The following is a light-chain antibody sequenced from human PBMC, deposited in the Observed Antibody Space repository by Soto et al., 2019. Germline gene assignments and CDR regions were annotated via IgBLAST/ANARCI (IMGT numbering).Light chain of an antibody. CDR3: QHRHMRPIT. J-gene: IGKJ5*01. V-gene: IGKV3-11*01. Sequence: EVVMTQSPATLSVSPGERARFSCRSSQSVSSYVSCHQQHPGQPTRLLNAAASSRAASIPPIIGSRGSGTDFTLTISSLAPEDSAVYYHQHRHMRPITFGQGTRLEIK. CDR1: QSVSSY. CDR2: AAS.